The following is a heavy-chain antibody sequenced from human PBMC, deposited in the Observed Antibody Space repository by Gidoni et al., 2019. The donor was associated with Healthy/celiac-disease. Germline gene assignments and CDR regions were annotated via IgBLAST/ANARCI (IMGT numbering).Heavy chain of an antibody. D-gene: IGHD6-19*01. CDR2: IWYDGSNK. V-gene: IGHV3-33*01. Sequence: QVQLVESGGGVVQPGRSLRLSCAASGFTFSSYGMHWVRQAPGKGLEWVAVIWYDGSNKYYADSVKGRFTISRDNSKNTLYLQMNSLRAEDTAVYYCARAGSGRPFDYWGQGTLVTVSS. CDR1: GFTFSSYG. J-gene: IGHJ4*02. CDR3: ARAGSGRPFDY.